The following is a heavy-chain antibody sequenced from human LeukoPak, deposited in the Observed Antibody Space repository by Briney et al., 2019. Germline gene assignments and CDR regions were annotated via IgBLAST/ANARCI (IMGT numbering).Heavy chain of an antibody. J-gene: IGHJ4*02. CDR2: IYLGDSDT. CDR3: ARKGRYCSSTNCPFNY. Sequence: GESLKISCKGSGYSFTNYWIGWVRQMPGKGLEWMGIIYLGDSDTRYSPSFQGQVTISADKSISIAYLQWSSLKASDTAMYYCARKGRYCSSTNCPFNYWGQGTLVTVSS. V-gene: IGHV5-51*01. CDR1: GYSFTNYW. D-gene: IGHD2-2*01.